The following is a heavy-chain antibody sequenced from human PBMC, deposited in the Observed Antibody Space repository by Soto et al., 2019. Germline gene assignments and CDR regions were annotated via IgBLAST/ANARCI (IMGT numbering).Heavy chain of an antibody. D-gene: IGHD2-21*02. J-gene: IGHJ4*02. Sequence: GGSLRLSCEAFGFTVSGKKYVAWVRQAPGKGLEWVSSISGRGVDTLYADSVKGRFTISRDNSRNTLYLQVNSLRAEDTAVYYCAKDQTDVTLFDYWGQGTLVTVSS. CDR3: AKDQTDVTLFDY. CDR2: ISGRGVDT. V-gene: IGHV3-23*01. CDR1: GFTVSGKKY.